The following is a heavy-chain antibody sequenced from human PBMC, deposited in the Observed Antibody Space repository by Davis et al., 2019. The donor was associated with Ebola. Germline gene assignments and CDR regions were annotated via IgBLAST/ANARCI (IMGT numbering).Heavy chain of an antibody. CDR3: ARVDSGTYLDSGYYDY. CDR2: ISYDGSNK. Sequence: GGSLRLSCAASGFIFGFYAIHWVRQAPGKGLEWVAVISYDGSNKDYADSVEGRFTISRDNSKNTLYLQMSGLRAEDTAVYYCARVDSGTYLDSGYYDYWGQGTLVAVSS. CDR1: GFIFGFYA. D-gene: IGHD1-26*01. V-gene: IGHV3-30-3*01. J-gene: IGHJ4*02.